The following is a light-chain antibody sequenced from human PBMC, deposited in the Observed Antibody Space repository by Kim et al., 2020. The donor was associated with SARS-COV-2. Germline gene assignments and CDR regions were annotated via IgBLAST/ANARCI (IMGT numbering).Light chain of an antibody. V-gene: IGKV1-8*01. J-gene: IGKJ1*01. CDR1: QGISSY. CDR2: GAS. Sequence: ASPGDRATISCRASQGISSYLAWYQQKPGQAPKLLIYGASTLHSGIPSRFSGSGSGTEFTLTISCLQSEDFATYYCQQYYSYPWTFGQGTKVDIK. CDR3: QQYYSYPWT.